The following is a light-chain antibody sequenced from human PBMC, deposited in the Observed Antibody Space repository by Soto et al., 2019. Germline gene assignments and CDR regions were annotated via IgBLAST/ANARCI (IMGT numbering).Light chain of an antibody. CDR1: QGVRSR. J-gene: IGKJ5*01. CDR2: AAS. Sequence: EIVMTQSPSSVSASLGDRVTISCRASQGVRSRLAWYQQKPGQDPNLLIYAASSRASGVPDRFSGSGSGTEFTLTISSLKSEDYAVYYCQQYKCWPPITFGQGTRLEIK. CDR3: QQYKCWPPIT. V-gene: IGKV3-15*01.